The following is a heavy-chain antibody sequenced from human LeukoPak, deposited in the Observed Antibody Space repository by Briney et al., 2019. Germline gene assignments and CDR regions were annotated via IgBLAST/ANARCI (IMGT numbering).Heavy chain of an antibody. CDR1: GFTFSSYG. CDR2: ISYDGSNK. CDR3: AKTYGSGSYSNFDY. V-gene: IGHV3-30*18. Sequence: PGRSLRLSCAASGFTFSSYGMHWVRQAPGKGLEWVAVISYDGSNKYYADSVKGRFTISRDNSKNTLYLQMNSLRAEDTAVYYCAKTYGSGSYSNFDYWSQGTLVTVSS. J-gene: IGHJ4*02. D-gene: IGHD3-10*01.